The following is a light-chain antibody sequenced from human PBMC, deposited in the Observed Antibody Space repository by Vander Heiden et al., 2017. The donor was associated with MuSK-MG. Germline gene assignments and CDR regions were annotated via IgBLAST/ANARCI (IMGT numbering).Light chain of an antibody. CDR2: ATS. CDR3: QQSHSTPGT. CDR1: QTISHF. Sequence: DIQMTQSPSSLSASVGDRVTITCRASQTISHFLNWYQQRPGESPKLLIYATSLLQSGVPSRFSGSGSGTGFTLTISSLQPEDFATYYCQQSHSTPGTFGRGTKVEI. J-gene: IGKJ1*01. V-gene: IGKV1-39*01.